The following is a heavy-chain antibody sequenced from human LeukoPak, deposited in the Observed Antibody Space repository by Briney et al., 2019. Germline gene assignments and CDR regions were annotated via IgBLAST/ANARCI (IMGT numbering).Heavy chain of an antibody. Sequence: ASVKVSCEVSGYTLTELSMHWVRQAPGEGREWMGGFDPEDGETIYAQKFQGRVTMTEDTSTDTAYMELSSLRSEDTAVYYCATATPNSSGWLPGWYFDLWGRGTLVTVSS. CDR2: FDPEDGET. D-gene: IGHD6-19*01. V-gene: IGHV1-24*01. CDR1: GYTLTELS. CDR3: ATATPNSSGWLPGWYFDL. J-gene: IGHJ2*01.